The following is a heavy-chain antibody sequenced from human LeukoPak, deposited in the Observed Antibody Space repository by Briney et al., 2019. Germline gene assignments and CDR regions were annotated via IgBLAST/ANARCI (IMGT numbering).Heavy chain of an antibody. D-gene: IGHD6-13*01. J-gene: IGHJ4*02. Sequence: GSLRLSCAASGFTISSYWMSWVRQAPGKGLEGVANIKQDGSDKYYVDSVKGRFTISRDNAKNSLYLQMNSLRAEDTAVYYCARVGSSWNGGGYWGQGTLVTVSS. CDR1: GFTISSYW. CDR2: IKQDGSDK. V-gene: IGHV3-7*01. CDR3: ARVGSSWNGGGY.